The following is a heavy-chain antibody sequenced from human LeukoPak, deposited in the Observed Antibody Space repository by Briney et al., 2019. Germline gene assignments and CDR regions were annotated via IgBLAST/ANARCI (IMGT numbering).Heavy chain of an antibody. CDR3: ARGKDGVWAFDI. CDR1: GFTFSSYG. V-gene: IGHV3-30*03. D-gene: IGHD3-16*01. Sequence: GRSLRLSCAASGFTFSSYGMHFVRQAPGKGLEWVAVISYDGTNKYYADSVKGRVTISRDNAKNTLYLQMNSLRAEDAAVYYRARGKDGVWAFDIWGQGTTVTVSS. J-gene: IGHJ3*02. CDR2: ISYDGTNK.